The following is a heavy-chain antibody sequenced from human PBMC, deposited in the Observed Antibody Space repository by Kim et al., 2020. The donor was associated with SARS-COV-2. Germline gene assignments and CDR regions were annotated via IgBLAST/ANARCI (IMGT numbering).Heavy chain of an antibody. CDR3: ARGDGDSCDYYGSGSCSWFDP. V-gene: IGHV4-59*01. Sequence: SETLSLTCTVSGGSISSYYWSWIRQPPGKGLEWIGYIYYSGSTNYNPSLKSRVTISVDTSKNQFSLKLSSVTAADTAVYYCARGDGDSCDYYGSGSCSWFDPWGQGTLVTVSS. D-gene: IGHD3-10*01. CDR1: GGSISSYY. CDR2: IYYSGST. J-gene: IGHJ5*02.